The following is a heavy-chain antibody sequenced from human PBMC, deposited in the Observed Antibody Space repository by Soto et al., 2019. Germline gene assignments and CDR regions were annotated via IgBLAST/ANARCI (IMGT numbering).Heavy chain of an antibody. J-gene: IGHJ4*02. D-gene: IGHD2-8*01. V-gene: IGHV4-39*01. CDR2: IHYSGST. Sequence: SETLSLTCTVSGDSIGTTHSYWAWIRQSPGKGLEWIGNIHYSGSTYYMSSLRSRVTLSVDTSKNQFSLRLTSVSAEDTAVYYCARHEGNGNVWPLDYWGQGILVTVS. CDR3: ARHEGNGNVWPLDY. CDR1: GDSIGTTHSY.